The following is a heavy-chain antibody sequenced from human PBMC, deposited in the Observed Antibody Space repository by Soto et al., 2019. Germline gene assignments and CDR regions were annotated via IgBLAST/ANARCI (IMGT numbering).Heavy chain of an antibody. Sequence: LGESLKISCKGSGYRFTSYWIGWVRQMPGKGLEWMGIIYPDDSDTRYSPSFQGQVTISVDKSISTAYLQWSSLKASDTAMYYCARGSTGSTTHYYYYGMDVWGQGTTVTVSS. V-gene: IGHV5-51*01. CDR2: IYPDDSDT. CDR1: GYRFTSYW. D-gene: IGHD1-1*01. J-gene: IGHJ6*02. CDR3: ARGSTGSTTHYYYYGMDV.